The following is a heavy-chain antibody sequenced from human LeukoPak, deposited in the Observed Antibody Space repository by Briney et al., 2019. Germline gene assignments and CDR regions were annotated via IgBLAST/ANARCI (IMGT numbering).Heavy chain of an antibody. CDR1: GGSFSGYY. Sequence: SETLSLTCAVYGGSFSGYYWSWIRQPPGKGLEWIGEINHSGSTNYNPSLKSRVTISVDTSKNQFSLKLSSVTAADTAVYYCARGWKWLRCRRCKAYYYGMDVWGQGTTVTVSS. J-gene: IGHJ6*02. CDR3: ARGWKWLRCRRCKAYYYGMDV. D-gene: IGHD5-12*01. CDR2: INHSGST. V-gene: IGHV4-34*01.